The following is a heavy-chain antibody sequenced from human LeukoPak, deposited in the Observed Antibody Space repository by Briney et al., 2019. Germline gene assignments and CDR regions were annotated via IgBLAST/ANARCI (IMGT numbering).Heavy chain of an antibody. CDR3: VRNNYYGSGEIDY. D-gene: IGHD3-10*01. CDR1: GDSVSSNSAA. CDR2: TYYRSKWYN. J-gene: IGHJ4*02. V-gene: IGHV6-1*01. Sequence: SQTLSLTCAISGDSVSSNSAAWNWIRQSPSRGLEWLGRTYYRSKWYNDYAVSVKSRITINPDTSKNQFSLKLNSVTAADTAVYYCVRNNYYGSGEIDYWGQGTLVTVSS.